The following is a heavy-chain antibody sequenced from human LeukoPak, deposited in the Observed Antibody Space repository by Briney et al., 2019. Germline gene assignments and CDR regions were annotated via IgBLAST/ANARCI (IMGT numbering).Heavy chain of an antibody. D-gene: IGHD6-13*01. CDR3: AREEVAAAVTDWYFDL. CDR1: GGSISSGGYY. V-gene: IGHV4-30-2*01. J-gene: IGHJ2*01. CDR2: IYHSGST. Sequence: SETLSLTCTVSGGSISSGGYYWSWIRQPPGKGLEWIGYIYHSGSTYYNPSLKSRVTISVDTSKNQFSLKLSSVTAADTAVYYCAREEVAAAVTDWYFDLWGRGTLVTVSS.